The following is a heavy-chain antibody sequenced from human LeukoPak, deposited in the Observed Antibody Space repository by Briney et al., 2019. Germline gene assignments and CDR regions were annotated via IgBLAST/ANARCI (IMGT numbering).Heavy chain of an antibody. J-gene: IGHJ4*02. CDR2: IHYSGST. CDR1: GGSISSYY. D-gene: IGHD2-15*01. Sequence: PSETLSLTCTVSGGSISSYYWSWIRQPPGKGLEWIGYIHYSGSTNYNPSLKSRVTISVDTSKNQFSLKLSSVTAADTAVYYCARAYCSGGSCYSDYWGQGTLVTVSS. V-gene: IGHV4-59*01. CDR3: ARAYCSGGSCYSDY.